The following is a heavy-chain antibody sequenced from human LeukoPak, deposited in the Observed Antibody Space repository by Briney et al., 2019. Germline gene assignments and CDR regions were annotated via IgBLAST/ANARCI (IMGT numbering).Heavy chain of an antibody. Sequence: PGGSLRRSCVASGFSFSSYSMNWVRQAPGKGLEWISYIGTSTTTIHYGDSVKGRYTISRDNAKNSLYLQMNNLRVEDTAVYYCARDRAYSFDIWGQGTMITVSS. J-gene: IGHJ3*02. V-gene: IGHV3-48*01. CDR1: GFSFSSYS. CDR3: ARDRAYSFDI. CDR2: IGTSTTTI. D-gene: IGHD2-21*01.